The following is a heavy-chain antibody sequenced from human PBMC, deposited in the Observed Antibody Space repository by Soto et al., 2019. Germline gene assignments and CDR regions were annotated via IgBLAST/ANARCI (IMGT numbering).Heavy chain of an antibody. D-gene: IGHD2-2*01. J-gene: IGHJ5*02. CDR3: ARGVVPAARGHWFDP. CDR2: IYHSGST. V-gene: IGHV4-4*02. Sequence: SETLSLTCAVSGGSISSSNWWSWVRQPPGKGLEWIGEIYHSGSTNYNPSLKSRVTISVDKSKNQFSLKLSSVTAADTAVYYCARGVVPAARGHWFDPWGQGXLVTVYS. CDR1: GGSISSSNW.